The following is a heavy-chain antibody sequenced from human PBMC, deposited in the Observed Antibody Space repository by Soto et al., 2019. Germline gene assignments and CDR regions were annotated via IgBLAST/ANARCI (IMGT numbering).Heavy chain of an antibody. CDR3: ARDSRNLEGFDY. Sequence: GGSLRLSCAASGFTFSSYSMNWVRQAPGKGLEWVSSISSSSSYIYYADSVKGRFTISRDNAKNSLYLQMNSLRAEDTAVYYCARDSRNLEGFDYWGQGTLVTVSS. D-gene: IGHD1-1*01. CDR2: ISSSSSYI. CDR1: GFTFSSYS. V-gene: IGHV3-21*01. J-gene: IGHJ4*02.